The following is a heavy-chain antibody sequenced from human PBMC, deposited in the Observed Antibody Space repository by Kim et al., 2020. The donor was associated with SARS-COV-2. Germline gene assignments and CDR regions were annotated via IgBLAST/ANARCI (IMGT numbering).Heavy chain of an antibody. D-gene: IGHD1-1*01. V-gene: IGHV3-74*01. CDR1: GFTFSRYW. CDR3: ARDLGYVMDV. CDR2: IHSDGIST. J-gene: IGHJ6*02. Sequence: GGSLRLSCAASGFTFSRYWMHWVRQAPGKGLVWVSRIHSDGISTTYADSVKGRFTISRDNAKNTLYLQMNSLRAEDTAVYYCARDLGYVMDVWGQGTTVTVAS.